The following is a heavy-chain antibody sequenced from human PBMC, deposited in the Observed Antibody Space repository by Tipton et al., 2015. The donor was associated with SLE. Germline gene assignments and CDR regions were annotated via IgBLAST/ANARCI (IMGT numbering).Heavy chain of an antibody. CDR2: IYYSGGP. V-gene: IGHV4-59*03. Sequence: TLSLTCTVSGGSISSQYWSWIRQPPGKGLEWIGYIYYSGGPNYNPSLKSRVTISVDTSNNQFSLKLTSVTAADTAVYYCTHSTDYYYMDVWGEGTTVTVSS. CDR3: THSTDYYYMDV. D-gene: IGHD5-18*01. J-gene: IGHJ6*03. CDR1: GGSISSQY.